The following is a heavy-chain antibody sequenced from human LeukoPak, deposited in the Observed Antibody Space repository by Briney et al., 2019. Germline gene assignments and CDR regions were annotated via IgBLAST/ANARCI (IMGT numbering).Heavy chain of an antibody. Sequence: PSETLSLTCTVSGGSISSYYWSWIRQPPGKGLEWIGYIYYSGSTNYNPSLKSRVTISVDTSKNQFSQKLSSVTAADTAVYYCARGGYCSSTSCYGPRAFDIWGQGTMVTVSS. J-gene: IGHJ3*02. CDR2: IYYSGST. CDR3: ARGGYCSSTSCYGPRAFDI. CDR1: GGSISSYY. V-gene: IGHV4-59*01. D-gene: IGHD2-2*01.